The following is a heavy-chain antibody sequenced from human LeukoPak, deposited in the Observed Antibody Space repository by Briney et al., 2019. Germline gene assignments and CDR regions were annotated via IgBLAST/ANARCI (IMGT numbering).Heavy chain of an antibody. J-gene: IGHJ4*02. CDR1: GFTFDDYG. CDR3: ARAPHDSSGYYWNY. Sequence: GGSLRLSCAASGFTFDDYGMSWVRQAPGKGLEWVSGINWNGGSTGYADSVKGRFTISRDNAKNPLYLQMNSLRAEDTALYYCARAPHDSSGYYWNYWGQGTLVTVSS. D-gene: IGHD3-22*01. V-gene: IGHV3-20*04. CDR2: INWNGGST.